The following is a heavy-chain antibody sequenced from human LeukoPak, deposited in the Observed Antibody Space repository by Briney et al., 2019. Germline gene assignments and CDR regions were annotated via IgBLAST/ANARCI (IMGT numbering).Heavy chain of an antibody. V-gene: IGHV3-53*01. CDR1: GFTVSSNY. Sequence: GGSPRLSCAASGFTVSSNYMSWVRQAPGKGLEWVSVIYSGGSTYYADSVKGRFTISRDNSKNTLYLQINSPRAEDTAVYYCARLYCSGGSCYLDYWGQGTLVTVSS. CDR2: IYSGGST. D-gene: IGHD2-15*01. J-gene: IGHJ4*02. CDR3: ARLYCSGGSCYLDY.